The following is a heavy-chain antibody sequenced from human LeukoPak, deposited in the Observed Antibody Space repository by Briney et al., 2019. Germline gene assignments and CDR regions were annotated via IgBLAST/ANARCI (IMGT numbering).Heavy chain of an antibody. CDR3: ARQRERGVSYMDV. CDR1: GYSFISHW. D-gene: IGHD3-10*01. J-gene: IGHJ6*04. V-gene: IGHV5-51*01. Sequence: GESLKISCKGSGYSFISHWIGWVRQMPGKGLEWMGIIYPGDSGTRYSPSFQGQVTISADKSTTTAYLQWSSLKASDSAMYFCARQRERGVSYMDVWGKGTTVTVSS. CDR2: IYPGDSGT.